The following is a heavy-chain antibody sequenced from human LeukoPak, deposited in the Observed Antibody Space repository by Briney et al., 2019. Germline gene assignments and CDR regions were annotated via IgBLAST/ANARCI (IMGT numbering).Heavy chain of an antibody. CDR3: ARRVVVPAAPPNYYYYGMDV. Sequence: GASVTVSFKASGYTFTSYGISWVRQAPGQGLEWMGWISAYNGNTNYAQKLQGRVTMTTDTSTSTAYMELRSLRSDDTAVYYCARRVVVPAAPPNYYYYGMDVWGQGTTVTVSS. D-gene: IGHD2-2*01. CDR1: GYTFTSYG. V-gene: IGHV1-18*01. J-gene: IGHJ6*02. CDR2: ISAYNGNT.